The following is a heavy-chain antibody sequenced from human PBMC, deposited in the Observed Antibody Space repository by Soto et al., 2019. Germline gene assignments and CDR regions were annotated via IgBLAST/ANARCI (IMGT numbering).Heavy chain of an antibody. J-gene: IGHJ5*02. V-gene: IGHV1-18*01. CDR3: AAAFPSVDKNWFDP. CDR1: GYTFTSYG. Sequence: QVKLVQSGAEVKKPGASVKVSCKASGYTFTSYGISWVRQAPGQGLEWMGWISAYNGNTNYAQKLQGRVTMTTDTSTSTAYMELRSLRSDDTPVYYCAAAFPSVDKNWFDPGGQGTLVTVSS. CDR2: ISAYNGNT. D-gene: IGHD5-12*01.